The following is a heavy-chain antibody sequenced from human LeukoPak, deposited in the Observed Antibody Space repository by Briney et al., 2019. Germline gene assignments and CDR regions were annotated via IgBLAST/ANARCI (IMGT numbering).Heavy chain of an antibody. CDR2: IWYDGSNK. CDR3: ASGGYSYGAIDY. Sequence: PGGSLRLSCAASGFTFSSYGMHWVRQAPGKGLEWVAVIWYDGSNKYYADSVKGRFTISRDNSKNTLYLQMNSLRAEDTAVYYCASGGYSYGAIDYWGQGTLVTVSS. D-gene: IGHD5-18*01. CDR1: GFTFSSYG. V-gene: IGHV3-33*01. J-gene: IGHJ4*02.